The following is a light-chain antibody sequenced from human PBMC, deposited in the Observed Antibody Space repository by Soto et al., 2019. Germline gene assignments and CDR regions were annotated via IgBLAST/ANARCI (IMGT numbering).Light chain of an antibody. CDR1: QSFSSSY. CDR2: GAS. Sequence: EIVLTQSPGTLSVSPGERATLSCRASQSFSSSYLAWDQQKPGQAPRLLSDGASNRATGIPDRFSGSGSGTDFTLTVSRLEPEDVAVYYCQQYSNSPYTFGQGTKLEIK. V-gene: IGKV3-20*01. CDR3: QQYSNSPYT. J-gene: IGKJ2*01.